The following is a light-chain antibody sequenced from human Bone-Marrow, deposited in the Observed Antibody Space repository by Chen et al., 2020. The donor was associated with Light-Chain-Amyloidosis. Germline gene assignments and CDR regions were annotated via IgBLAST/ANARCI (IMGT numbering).Light chain of an antibody. V-gene: IGLV6-57*01. J-gene: IGLJ3*02. CDR3: QSYQGSSQGV. CDR1: SGSIATNN. Sequence: NFMLTQPHSASESPWKTVIISCTRRSGSIATNNVQWYQQRPGSSPPTVIYEDDQRPSGVPDRFSGSIDRSSNSASLTISGLKTEDEADYYCQSYQGSSQGVFGGGTKLTVL. CDR2: EDD.